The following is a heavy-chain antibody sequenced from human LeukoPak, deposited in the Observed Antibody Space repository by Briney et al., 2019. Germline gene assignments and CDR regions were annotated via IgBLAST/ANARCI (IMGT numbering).Heavy chain of an antibody. Sequence: SVKVSCKASGGTFSSYAISWVRQAPGQGLEWMGGIIPIFGTANYAQKFQGRVTITADESTSTAYMELSSLRSEDTAVYYCARADITIFGVVISLAFDIWGQGTMVTVSS. J-gene: IGHJ3*02. CDR1: GGTFSSYA. CDR3: ARADITIFGVVISLAFDI. CDR2: IIPIFGTA. D-gene: IGHD3-3*01. V-gene: IGHV1-69*01.